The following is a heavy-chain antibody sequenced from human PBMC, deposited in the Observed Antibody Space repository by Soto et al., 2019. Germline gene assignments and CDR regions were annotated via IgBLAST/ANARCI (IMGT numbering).Heavy chain of an antibody. CDR2: VTWNSGNI. V-gene: IGHV3-9*01. J-gene: IGHJ6*03. Sequence: EVQLVESGGGLVQPGRSLRLSCAASGFVFDDYAMHWVRQPPGKGLEWVSGVTWNSGNIGYADAVKGRFTISRDNAKNSLYLQMNSLRTEDTALYFCAKGGGYTAYNYMDVWGKGITVTVSS. CDR3: AKGGGYTAYNYMDV. D-gene: IGHD5-18*01. CDR1: GFVFDDYA.